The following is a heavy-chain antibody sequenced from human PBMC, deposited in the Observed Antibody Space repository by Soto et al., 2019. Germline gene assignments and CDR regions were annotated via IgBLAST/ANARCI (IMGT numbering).Heavy chain of an antibody. J-gene: IGHJ4*02. CDR3: ARRVSFSNGWYYFDY. CDR1: GYTFTSYW. D-gene: IGHD6-19*01. Sequence: EVQLEQSEAEVKKSGESLTISCKGSGYTFTSYWIGWVRQMPGKGLEWMGIIYPGDSETRYSPSFQGQVTISADRSITTAYLQWSSLKASDTAMYFCARRVSFSNGWYYFDYWGQGTLVTVSS. CDR2: IYPGDSET. V-gene: IGHV5-51*03.